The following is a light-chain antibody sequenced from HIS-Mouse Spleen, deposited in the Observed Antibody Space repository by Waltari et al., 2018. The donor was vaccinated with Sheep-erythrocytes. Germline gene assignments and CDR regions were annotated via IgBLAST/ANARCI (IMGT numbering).Light chain of an antibody. V-gene: IGLV2-11*01. J-gene: IGLJ1*01. CDR1: SSDVGGYHY. Sequence: QSALTQPRSVSGSPGQSVPISCTGTSSDVGGYHYVSWYQKHPGKAPKLMIYDVSKRPSGVPDRFSGSKSGNTASLTISGLQAEDEADYYCCSYAGSYNHVFATGTKVTVL. CDR3: CSYAGSYNHV. CDR2: DVS.